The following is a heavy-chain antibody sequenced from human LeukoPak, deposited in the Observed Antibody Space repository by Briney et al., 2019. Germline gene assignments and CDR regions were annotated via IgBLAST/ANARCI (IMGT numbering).Heavy chain of an antibody. V-gene: IGHV5-51*01. CDR1: GYSFTSYW. Sequence: KAGEPLKISCKGSGYSFTSYWIGWVRQMPGKGLEWMGIIYPGDSDTRYSPSFQGQVTISADKSISTAYLQWSSLKASDTAMYYCARSPGGNSYAWRDAFDIWGQGTMVTVSS. D-gene: IGHD5-18*01. J-gene: IGHJ3*02. CDR3: ARSPGGNSYAWRDAFDI. CDR2: IYPGDSDT.